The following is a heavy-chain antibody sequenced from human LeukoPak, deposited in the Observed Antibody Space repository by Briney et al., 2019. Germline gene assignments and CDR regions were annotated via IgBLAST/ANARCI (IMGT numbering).Heavy chain of an antibody. CDR1: GFSFSIYG. Sequence: PGRSLRLSCAASGFSFSIYGMHWVRQAPGKGLEWVALIWYDESNKYYADSVKGRFTISRDNSKNTLYLQMNSLRAEDTAVYYCAREDMTTVTTRWAFDIWGQGSMVTVSS. CDR2: IWYDESNK. V-gene: IGHV3-33*01. J-gene: IGHJ3*02. D-gene: IGHD4-17*01. CDR3: AREDMTTVTTRWAFDI.